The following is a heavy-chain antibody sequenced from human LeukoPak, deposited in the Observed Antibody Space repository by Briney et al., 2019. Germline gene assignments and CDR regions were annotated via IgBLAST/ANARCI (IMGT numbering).Heavy chain of an antibody. D-gene: IGHD6-13*01. V-gene: IGHV3-9*01. CDR1: GFTFDDYG. J-gene: IGHJ4*02. CDR2: ITWNSGSL. CDR3: VKGIGESNTSGWYLGY. Sequence: GGSLRLSCAASGFTFDDYGMHWVRQAPGKGLEWVSGITWNSGSLAYADSVKGRFTISRDNAKNSLSLRMNSLRPEDTALYYCVKGIGESNTSGWYLGYWGQGILVTVSS.